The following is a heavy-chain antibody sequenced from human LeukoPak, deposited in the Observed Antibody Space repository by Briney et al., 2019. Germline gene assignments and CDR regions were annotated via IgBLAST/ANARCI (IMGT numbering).Heavy chain of an antibody. V-gene: IGHV1-8*02. CDR1: GYTFTSYD. D-gene: IGHD6-19*01. CDR2: MNPNSGNT. Sequence: ASVKVSCKASGYTFTSYDINWVRQATGQGLEWMGWMNPNSGNTGYAQKFQGRVTMTRDTSISTAYMELSRLRSDDTAVYYCARGASLESSGWYFTPLYYMDVWGKGTTVTVSS. CDR3: ARGASLESSGWYFTPLYYMDV. J-gene: IGHJ6*03.